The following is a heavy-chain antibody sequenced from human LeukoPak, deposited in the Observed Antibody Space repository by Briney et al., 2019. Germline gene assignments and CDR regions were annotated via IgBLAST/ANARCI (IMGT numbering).Heavy chain of an antibody. CDR2: IYTSGST. CDR1: GGSISSYY. D-gene: IGHD3-16*02. Sequence: SETLSLTCTVSGGSISSYYWSWIRQPAGKGLEWIGRIYTSGSTNYNPSLKSRVTMSVDTSKNQFSLKLSSVTAADTAVYYCARDRGMITFGGVIGPAWFDPWGQGTLVTVSS. J-gene: IGHJ5*02. V-gene: IGHV4-4*07. CDR3: ARDRGMITFGGVIGPAWFDP.